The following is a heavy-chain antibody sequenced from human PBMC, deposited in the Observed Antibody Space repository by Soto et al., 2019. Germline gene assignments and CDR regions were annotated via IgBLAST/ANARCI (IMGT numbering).Heavy chain of an antibody. J-gene: IGHJ4*02. D-gene: IGHD6-19*01. CDR2: INPNGGIT. Sequence: GASVKVSCKASGYTFTHYYIHWVRQAPGQGLEWMGIINPNGGITTYAQKFRAGFSMTRDTSTSTVYLELSSLRSEDSAVYYCAHFYSRGWYPGPFDYWGLGTLVTVSS. CDR1: GYTFTHYY. V-gene: IGHV1-46*01. CDR3: AHFYSRGWYPGPFDY.